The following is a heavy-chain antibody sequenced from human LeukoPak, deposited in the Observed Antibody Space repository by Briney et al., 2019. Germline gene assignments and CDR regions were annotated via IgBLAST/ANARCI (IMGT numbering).Heavy chain of an antibody. Sequence: GGSLRLSCAASGFTLSSYSMNWVRQAPGKGLEWVSSISSSSSYIYYADSVKGRFTISRDNAKNSLYLQMYSLRAEDTAVYYCAREGDDSSGYYPYYFDYWGQGTLVTVSS. CDR3: AREGDDSSGYYPYYFDY. D-gene: IGHD3-22*01. CDR1: GFTLSSYS. J-gene: IGHJ4*02. V-gene: IGHV3-21*01. CDR2: ISSSSSYI.